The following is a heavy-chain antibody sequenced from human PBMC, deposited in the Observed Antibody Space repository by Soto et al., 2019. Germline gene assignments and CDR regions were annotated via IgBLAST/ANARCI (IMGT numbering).Heavy chain of an antibody. D-gene: IGHD4-17*01. Sequence: QVQLQESGPGLVKPSQTLSLTCTVSGGSISSGGYYWSWIRQHPGKGLEWIGYIYYSGSTYYNPSLKRRVTTSVDTSKNQSSLKLSSVTAADTAVYYCARGTTVTTWGDFDYWGQGTLVTVSS. CDR1: GGSISSGGYY. CDR2: IYYSGST. V-gene: IGHV4-31*03. J-gene: IGHJ4*02. CDR3: ARGTTVTTWGDFDY.